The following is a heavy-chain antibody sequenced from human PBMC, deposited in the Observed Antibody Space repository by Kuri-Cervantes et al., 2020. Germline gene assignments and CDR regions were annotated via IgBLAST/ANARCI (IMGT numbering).Heavy chain of an antibody. CDR3: ARGIFNGYCSSTSCYPPPNNWFDP. D-gene: IGHD2-2*03. V-gene: IGHV4-31*03. CDR1: GGSISSSSYY. J-gene: IGHJ5*02. Sequence: SETLSLTCTVSGGSISSSSYYWSWIRQHPGKGLEWIGYIYYSGSTYYNPSLKSRVTISVDTSKNQFSLKLSSVTAADTAVYYCARGIFNGYCSSTSCYPPPNNWFDPWGQGTLVTVSS. CDR2: IYYSGST.